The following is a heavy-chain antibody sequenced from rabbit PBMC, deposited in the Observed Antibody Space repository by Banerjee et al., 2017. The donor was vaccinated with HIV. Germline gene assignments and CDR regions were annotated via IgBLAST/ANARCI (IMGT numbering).Heavy chain of an antibody. CDR1: GFSFSGSYY. J-gene: IGHJ3*01. V-gene: IGHV1S40*01. CDR2: IGTSSGST. CDR3: ARGVAGSGYIGRLDL. Sequence: QSLEESGGDLVKPGASLTLTCTASGFSFSGSYYMYWVRQAPGKGLEWIGCIGTSSGSTWYASWVNGRFTISSTSSTTVTLQMTSLTAADTATYFCARGVAGSGYIGRLDLWGPGTLVTVS. D-gene: IGHD7-1*01.